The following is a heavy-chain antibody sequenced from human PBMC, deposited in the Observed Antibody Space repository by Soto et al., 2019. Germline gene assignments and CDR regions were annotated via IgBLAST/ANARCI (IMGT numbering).Heavy chain of an antibody. CDR2: ISGSGGST. CDR3: AKGIAGTLTFFDY. D-gene: IGHD1-20*01. Sequence: EVQLLESGGGLVQPGGSLRLSCAASGFTFSSYAMSWVRQAPGKGLQWVSAISGSGGSTYYADSVKGRFTFSRDNSKNTLYLQMNSLRAEDTAVYYCAKGIAGTLTFFDYWGQGTLVTVSS. V-gene: IGHV3-23*01. CDR1: GFTFSSYA. J-gene: IGHJ4*02.